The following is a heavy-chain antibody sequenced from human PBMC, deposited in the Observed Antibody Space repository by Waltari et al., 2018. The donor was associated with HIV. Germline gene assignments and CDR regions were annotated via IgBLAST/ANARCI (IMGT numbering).Heavy chain of an antibody. CDR2: STGSGLIT. CDR3: AKVSSSSLGRFDY. V-gene: IGHV3-23*01. D-gene: IGHD6-6*01. Sequence: EWVSGSTGSGLITYYADSVKGRFTISRDESRDRLYLQMNSLRPEDTAVYYCAKVSSSSLGRFDYWGQGTLVSVS. J-gene: IGHJ4*02.